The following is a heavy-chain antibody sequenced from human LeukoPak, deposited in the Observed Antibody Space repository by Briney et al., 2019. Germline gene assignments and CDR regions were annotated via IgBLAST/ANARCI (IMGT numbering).Heavy chain of an antibody. Sequence: ASVKVSCKTSGYTFRSYGLSWVRQAPGQGPEWLGWISGYNGDTRYEQTFQGRVTLTIDTSTTTAYMELKSLRSDDTAVYYCARVGMEIGWSLDFWGRGTLVTVCS. CDR2: ISGYNGDT. J-gene: IGHJ2*01. CDR1: GYTFRSYG. V-gene: IGHV1-18*01. D-gene: IGHD2-21*01. CDR3: ARVGMEIGWSLDF.